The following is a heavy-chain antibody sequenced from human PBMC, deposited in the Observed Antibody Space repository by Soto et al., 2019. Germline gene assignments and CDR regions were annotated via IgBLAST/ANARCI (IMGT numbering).Heavy chain of an antibody. V-gene: IGHV1-18*01. CDR2: INIYNGNT. Sequence: QVQLVQSGAEVKKPGASVKVSCKASGYTFTSYGIRWVRQAPGQGPEWMGWINIYNGNTNDAQKIQGRVTMTTDTATSTAYMELRSLRSYDTAVYYCARDLTYVGPCDIWGQGTMVTVSS. J-gene: IGHJ3*02. D-gene: IGHD7-27*01. CDR1: GYTFTSYG. CDR3: ARDLTYVGPCDI.